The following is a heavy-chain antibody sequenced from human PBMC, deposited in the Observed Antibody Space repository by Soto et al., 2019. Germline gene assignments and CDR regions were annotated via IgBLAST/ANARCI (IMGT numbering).Heavy chain of an antibody. CDR2: IGPESGAT. CDR1: GYTFTGHY. V-gene: IGHV1-2*02. J-gene: IGHJ4*02. Sequence: ASVKVSCKASGYTFTGHYIHWVRQAPEQGPEWMGEIGPESGATRYAQRFQGRVTMTRDTSITTVYMELKNLSPDDTAVYYCGRGRSGQIVVFYWGQGTPVTVSS. D-gene: IGHD1-26*01. CDR3: GRGRSGQIVVFY.